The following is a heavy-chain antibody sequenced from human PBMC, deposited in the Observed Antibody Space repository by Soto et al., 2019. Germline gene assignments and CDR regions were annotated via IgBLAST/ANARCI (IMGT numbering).Heavy chain of an antibody. D-gene: IGHD3-22*01. V-gene: IGHV1-69*08. CDR1: GGTFSSYT. Sequence: QVQLVQSGAEVKKPGSSVKVSCKASGGTFSSYTISWVRQAPGQGLEWMGRIIPILGIANYAQKFQGRVKITAEKSTSTAYMELSSLRSEDTAVYYCARESYDSSGYGTFDYWGQGTLVTVSS. J-gene: IGHJ4*02. CDR3: ARESYDSSGYGTFDY. CDR2: IIPILGIA.